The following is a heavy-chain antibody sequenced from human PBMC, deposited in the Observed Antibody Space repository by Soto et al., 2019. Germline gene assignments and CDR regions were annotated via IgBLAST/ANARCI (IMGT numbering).Heavy chain of an antibody. CDR1: GGSISSVVYS. Sequence: TLCLTCAVSGGSISSVVYSWSWIRQPPGKGLEWIGYMYHSGSTYYNPSLKSRVTISIDRSKNQFSLKLSSVTAADTAVYYCARIAVAGTYFDYWGQGTLVTVSS. V-gene: IGHV4-30-2*01. CDR3: ARIAVAGTYFDY. J-gene: IGHJ4*02. CDR2: MYHSGST. D-gene: IGHD6-19*01.